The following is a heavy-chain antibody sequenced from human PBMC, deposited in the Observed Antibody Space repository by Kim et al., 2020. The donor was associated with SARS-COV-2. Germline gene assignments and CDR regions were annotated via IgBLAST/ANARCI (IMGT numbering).Heavy chain of an antibody. V-gene: IGHV3-30*18. CDR1: GFTFSNYG. Sequence: GGSLRLSCAASGFTFSNYGMHWVRQAPGKGLEWVAVISYDGRDRYYADSVKGRFTISRDNSKITLYLQMDSLRVEDTAVYYCAKGGLYSDNGAFDMWGQGTVVTVSS. D-gene: IGHD3-16*01. CDR3: AKGGLYSDNGAFDM. CDR2: ISYDGRDR. J-gene: IGHJ3*02.